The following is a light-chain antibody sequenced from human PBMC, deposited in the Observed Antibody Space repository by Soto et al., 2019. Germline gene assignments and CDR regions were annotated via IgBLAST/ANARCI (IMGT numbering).Light chain of an antibody. CDR1: SGDVGGYNY. CDR3: NSFTSSTTWV. V-gene: IGLV2-14*01. Sequence: QSALTQPASVSGSPGQSITISCTGTSGDVGGYNYVSWYQQHPGKAPKLMIYEVNNRPSGVSNRFSGSKSGNTASLTISGLQTEDEADYYCNSFTSSTTWVFGGGTKVTVL. CDR2: EVN. J-gene: IGLJ3*02.